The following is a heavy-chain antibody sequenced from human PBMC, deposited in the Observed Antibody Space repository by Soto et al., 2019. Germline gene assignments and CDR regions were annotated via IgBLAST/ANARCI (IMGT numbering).Heavy chain of an antibody. CDR1: GGSVSSDSYY. CDR3: VRSAYCGGDCYYQTDY. Sequence: QVQLQESGPGLVKPSETLSLTCTVSGGSVSSDSYYWSWIRQPPGKGLEWIGYIYSSGSNNYNPSLKSRVTISVDTSKNQFSLKLSSVTAADTAVYYCVRSAYCGGDCYYQTDYWGQGTLVTVSS. CDR2: IYSSGSN. J-gene: IGHJ4*02. V-gene: IGHV4-61*01. D-gene: IGHD2-21*02.